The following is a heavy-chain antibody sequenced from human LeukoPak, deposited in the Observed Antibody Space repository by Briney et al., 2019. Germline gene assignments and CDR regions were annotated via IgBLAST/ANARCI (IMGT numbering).Heavy chain of an antibody. V-gene: IGHV1-8*01. CDR3: ARGHYGGNRYFDI. J-gene: IGHJ4*02. D-gene: IGHD4-23*01. CDR1: GYTFRSYE. CDR2: IHPNSGKT. Sequence: ASVKVSCKASGYTFRSYEINWVRQAPGQGLEWVGWIHPNSGKTGYAQKFQGRVTMTRDTSTETAFMELSSLKFDDTAIFYCARGHYGGNRYFDIWGQGTLVTVST.